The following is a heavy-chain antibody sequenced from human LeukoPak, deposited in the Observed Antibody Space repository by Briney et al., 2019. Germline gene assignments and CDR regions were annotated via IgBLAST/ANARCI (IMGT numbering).Heavy chain of an antibody. Sequence: GGSLRLSCAASGFTFSNYGIHWVRQAPGRGLEWVAVISYDGNKKYYADSVKGRFTISRDNSKNTLYVQVNSLGTEDTAAYYCAKGSYYDSSGSFYFDYWGQGTLVTVSS. CDR2: ISYDGNKK. CDR3: AKGSYYDSSGSFYFDY. V-gene: IGHV3-30*18. J-gene: IGHJ4*02. CDR1: GFTFSNYG. D-gene: IGHD3-22*01.